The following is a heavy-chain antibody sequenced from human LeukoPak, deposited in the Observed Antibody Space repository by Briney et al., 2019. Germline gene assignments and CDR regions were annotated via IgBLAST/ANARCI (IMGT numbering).Heavy chain of an antibody. D-gene: IGHD1-26*01. CDR1: GFTFSSYW. CDR3: AKDGARRWELLA. CDR2: INSDGSST. Sequence: GGSLRLSCAASGFTFSSYWMHWVRQAPGKGLVWVSRINSDGSSTSYADSVKGRFTISRDNAKNTLYLQMNSLRAEDTAVYYCAKDGARRWELLAWGQGTLVTVSS. J-gene: IGHJ5*02. V-gene: IGHV3-74*01.